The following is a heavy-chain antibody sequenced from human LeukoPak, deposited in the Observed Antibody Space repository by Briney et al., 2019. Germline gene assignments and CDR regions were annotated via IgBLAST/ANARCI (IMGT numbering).Heavy chain of an antibody. J-gene: IGHJ4*02. CDR1: GYTFTGYY. D-gene: IGHD6-19*01. CDR2: INPNSGST. Sequence: ASVKVSCKASGYTFTGYYMHWVRQAPGQGLEWMGRINPNSGSTSYAQKFQGRVTMTRDTSISTAYMELSRLRSDDTAVYYCATPAYSSGWYQFDYWGQGTLVTVSS. V-gene: IGHV1-2*06. CDR3: ATPAYSSGWYQFDY.